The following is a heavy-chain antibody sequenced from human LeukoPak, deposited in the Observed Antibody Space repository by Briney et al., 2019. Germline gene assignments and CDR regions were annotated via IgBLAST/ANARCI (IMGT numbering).Heavy chain of an antibody. V-gene: IGHV4-39*07. CDR1: GGSISSSSYY. CDR2: IYYSGST. Sequence: PSETLSLTCTVSGGSISSSSYYWGWIRQPPGKGLEWIGSIYYSGSTYYNPSLKSRVSISVHTSKNQFSLKLSSVTAADTAVYYCARDNHGENQLLSFWFDPWGQGTLVTVSS. CDR3: ARDNHGENQLLSFWFDP. D-gene: IGHD2-2*01. J-gene: IGHJ5*02.